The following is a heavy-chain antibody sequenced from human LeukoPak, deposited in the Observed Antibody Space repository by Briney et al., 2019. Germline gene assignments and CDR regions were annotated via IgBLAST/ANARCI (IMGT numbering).Heavy chain of an antibody. V-gene: IGHV3-33*01. D-gene: IGHD6-19*01. J-gene: IGHJ3*02. CDR1: GFTLSSYG. CDR3: ARDSEMYSSGLDAFDI. CDR2: IWYDGSNK. Sequence: GRSLRLSCAASGFTLSSYGMHWVRQAPGKGLEWVAVIWYDGSNKYYADSVKGRFTISRDNSKNTLYLQMNSLRAEDTAVYYCARDSEMYSSGLDAFDIWGQGTMVTVSS.